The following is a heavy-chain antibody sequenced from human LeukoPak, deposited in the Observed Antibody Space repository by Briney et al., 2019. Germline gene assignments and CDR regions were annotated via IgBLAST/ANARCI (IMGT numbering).Heavy chain of an antibody. Sequence: GGSLRLSCVASGFTFSSYSMNWVRQAPGWGLEWVSYIRSSGNTLYYADSVKGRFTISRDNAKNSLYLQMNSLRAEDTAVYYCVRDPNALDYWGQGTLVTVSS. V-gene: IGHV3-48*01. D-gene: IGHD2-2*01. CDR1: GFTFSSYS. CDR3: VRDPNALDY. J-gene: IGHJ4*02. CDR2: IRSSGNTL.